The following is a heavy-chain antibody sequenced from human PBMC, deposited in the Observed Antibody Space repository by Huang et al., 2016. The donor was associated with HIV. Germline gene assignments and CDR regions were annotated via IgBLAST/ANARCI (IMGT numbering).Heavy chain of an antibody. CDR3: VRDPRIQSWLNYFDY. CDR2: INIDGRSS. V-gene: IGHV3-74*01. Sequence: EVQLVESGGGLVQPGGSLRLSCAASGFTFSSYWMHWVRQAPGRGLVWVSLINIDGRSSGYAGSVKGRFTISRDNAKNTLYLQMNSLRAEDTAVYYCVRDPRIQSWLNYFDYWGQGTLVSVSS. D-gene: IGHD3-22*01. J-gene: IGHJ4*02. CDR1: GFTFSSYW.